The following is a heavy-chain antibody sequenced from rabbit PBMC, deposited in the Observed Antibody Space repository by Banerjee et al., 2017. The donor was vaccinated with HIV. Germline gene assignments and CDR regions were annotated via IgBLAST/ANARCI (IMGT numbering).Heavy chain of an antibody. V-gene: IGHV1S45*01. J-gene: IGHJ4*01. CDR3: ARGLLVTDL. CDR2: TYISSGST. Sequence: QEQLVESGGGLVKPGGTLTLTCKASGIDFSADYYFWWARQAPGKGLELIACTYISSGSTDYASWAKGRFTISKTSSTTVTLQMTSLTAADTATYFCARGLLVTDLWGQGTLVTVS. D-gene: IGHD4-2*01. CDR1: GIDFSADYY.